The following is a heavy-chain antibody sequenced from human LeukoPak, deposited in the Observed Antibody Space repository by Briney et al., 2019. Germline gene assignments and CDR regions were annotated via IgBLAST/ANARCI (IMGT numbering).Heavy chain of an antibody. CDR1: GFTFSSYS. CDR2: ISSSSSYI. J-gene: IGHJ4*02. CDR3: AKDKFPGAVAEVAFDY. Sequence: GGSLRLSCAASGFTFSSYSMNWVRQAPGKGLEWVSSISSSSSYIYYADSVKGRFTISRDNAKNSLYLQMNSLRAEDTALYYCAKDKFPGAVAEVAFDYWGQGTLVTVSS. V-gene: IGHV3-21*04. D-gene: IGHD6-19*01.